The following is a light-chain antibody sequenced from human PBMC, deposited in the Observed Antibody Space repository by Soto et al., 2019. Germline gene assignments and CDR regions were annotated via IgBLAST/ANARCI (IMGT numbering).Light chain of an antibody. CDR1: RSISHW. Sequence: DIPMTQSPSTLSASVGDRITITCRASRSISHWMAWYQQKPGKAPNLLIYDVSSLQSGVPSRFSGTGSGTEFALTISSLQPEDSATYYCQHYFGYPYTFGQGTKLEIK. J-gene: IGKJ2*01. CDR3: QHYFGYPYT. CDR2: DVS. V-gene: IGKV1-5*01.